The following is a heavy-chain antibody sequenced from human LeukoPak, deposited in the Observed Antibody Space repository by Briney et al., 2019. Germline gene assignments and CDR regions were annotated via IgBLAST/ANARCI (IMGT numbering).Heavy chain of an antibody. D-gene: IGHD6-6*01. V-gene: IGHV4-34*01. CDR1: GGSFSGYY. J-gene: IGHJ3*02. Sequence: SETLSLTCAVYGGSFSGYYWSWIRQPPGKGLEWIGEINHSGSTNYNPSLKSRVTIAGDTSKNQFSLKLSSVTAADTAVYYCARGPLRRSSSFGRAFDIWGQGTMVTVSS. CDR3: ARGPLRRSSSFGRAFDI. CDR2: INHSGST.